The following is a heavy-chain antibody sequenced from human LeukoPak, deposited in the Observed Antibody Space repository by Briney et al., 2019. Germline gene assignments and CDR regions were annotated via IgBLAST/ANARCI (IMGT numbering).Heavy chain of an antibody. D-gene: IGHD6-6*01. CDR3: ARGVPAVYSSIHDNYYYYMDV. CDR1: GGSFSGYY. Sequence: SETLSLTCAVYGGSFSGYYWRWIRQPPGKGLEWIGEINHSGSSTYNPSLKSRVTISVDTSKNQFPLKLSSVTAADTAVYYCARGVPAVYSSIHDNYYYYMDVWGKGTTVTVSS. V-gene: IGHV4-34*01. CDR2: INHSGSS. J-gene: IGHJ6*03.